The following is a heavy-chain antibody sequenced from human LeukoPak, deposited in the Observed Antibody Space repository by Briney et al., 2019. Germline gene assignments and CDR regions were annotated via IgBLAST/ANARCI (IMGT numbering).Heavy chain of an antibody. Sequence: QPGGSLRLSCAASGFTFSRYEMNWVRQAPGKGLEWVSYISSSGSSIYYADSVKGRFTIFRDNAKKSLYLQMNSLRAEDTAVYYCAREEVRQLWPSGAFDIWGQGTMVTVSS. V-gene: IGHV3-48*03. J-gene: IGHJ3*02. CDR2: ISSSGSSI. CDR1: GFTFSRYE. CDR3: AREEVRQLWPSGAFDI. D-gene: IGHD5-18*01.